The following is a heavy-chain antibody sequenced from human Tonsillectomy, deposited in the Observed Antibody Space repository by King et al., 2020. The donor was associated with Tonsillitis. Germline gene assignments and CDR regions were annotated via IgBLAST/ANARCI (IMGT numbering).Heavy chain of an antibody. J-gene: IGHJ4*02. CDR2: INSNSGGT. Sequence: QLVQSGAEVKKPGASVKVSCKASGYSFRGYYMHWVRQAPGQGLEWLGWINSNSGGTYYAQKFQGRVTMTRDTSISTAYMELTRLRYDDTAVYYWAGAEAWDLRCSGGSCYSAYWGQGTLVSVSS. CDR3: AGAEAWDLRCSGGSCYSAY. V-gene: IGHV1-2*02. D-gene: IGHD2-15*01. CDR1: GYSFRGYY.